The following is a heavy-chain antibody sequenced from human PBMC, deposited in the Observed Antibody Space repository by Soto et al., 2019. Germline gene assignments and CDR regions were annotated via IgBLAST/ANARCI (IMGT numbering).Heavy chain of an antibody. CDR1: GYTFTGYY. Sequence: ASVKVSCKASGYTFTGYYIHWVREAPVQGLEWMGWVNPQTGGTSYAQKFQGRVTLSRDTSINTAYLELSRLRFHDAAVYFCAREPYQVRSDGMGVWGQGATVTASS. V-gene: IGHV1-2*02. D-gene: IGHD2-2*01. J-gene: IGHJ6*02. CDR2: VNPQTGGT. CDR3: AREPYQVRSDGMGV.